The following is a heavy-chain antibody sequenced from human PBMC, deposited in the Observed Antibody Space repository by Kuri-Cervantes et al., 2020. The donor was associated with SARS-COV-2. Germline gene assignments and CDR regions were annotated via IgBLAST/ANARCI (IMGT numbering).Heavy chain of an antibody. D-gene: IGHD1-7*01. V-gene: IGHV3-23*01. CDR3: AKSPPDSITNYLYYFDL. CDR2: ITGGGEST. Sequence: GESLKISCAASGFTFTTYALTWVRQAPGERLEWVSAITGGGESTFYADSVKGRFTIYRDNSKNTLYLQMNSLRVEDSALYFCAKSPPDSITNYLYYFDLWGQGTLVTDSS. CDR1: GFTFTTYA. J-gene: IGHJ4*02.